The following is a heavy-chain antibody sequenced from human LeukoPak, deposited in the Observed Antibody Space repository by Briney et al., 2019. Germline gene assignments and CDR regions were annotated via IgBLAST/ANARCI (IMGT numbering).Heavy chain of an antibody. V-gene: IGHV3-23*01. CDR3: AKDKRAVAGTVGYFDY. Sequence: GGSLRLSCAASGFTFSSYAMSWVRQPPGKGLEWVSAISGSGGSTYYADSVKGRFTISRDNSKNTLYLQMNSLRAEDTAVYYCAKDKRAVAGTVGYFDYWGQGTLVTVSS. CDR1: GFTFSSYA. J-gene: IGHJ4*02. CDR2: ISGSGGST. D-gene: IGHD6-19*01.